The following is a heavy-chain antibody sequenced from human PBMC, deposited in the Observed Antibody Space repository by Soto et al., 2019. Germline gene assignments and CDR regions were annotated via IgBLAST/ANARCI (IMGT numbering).Heavy chain of an antibody. V-gene: IGHV3-33*01. CDR1: GFTFSSYC. CDR3: ERDWAAAAYGMDV. CDR2: IWYDGSNK. D-gene: IGHD6-13*01. Sequence: XGSLRLSCAASGFTFSSYCMHWVRQAPGKGLEWVAVIWYDGSNKYYADSVKGRFTISRDNSKNTLYLQMNSLRAEDTAVYYCERDWAAAAYGMDVWGQGTTVTVSS. J-gene: IGHJ6*02.